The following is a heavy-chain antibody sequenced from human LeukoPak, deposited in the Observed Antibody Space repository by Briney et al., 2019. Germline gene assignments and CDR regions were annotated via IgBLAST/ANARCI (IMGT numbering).Heavy chain of an antibody. J-gene: IGHJ6*02. V-gene: IGHV1-2*04. CDR2: INPNSGGT. D-gene: IGHD3-3*01. Sequence: ASVKVSCKASGYTFTGYYMHWVRQAPGQGLEWMGWINPNSGGTNYAQKFQGWVTMTRDTSISTAYMELSRLRSDDTAVYYCARGDGLRFLEWLDYYYYGMDVWGQGTTVTVSS. CDR3: ARGDGLRFLEWLDYYYYGMDV. CDR1: GYTFTGYY.